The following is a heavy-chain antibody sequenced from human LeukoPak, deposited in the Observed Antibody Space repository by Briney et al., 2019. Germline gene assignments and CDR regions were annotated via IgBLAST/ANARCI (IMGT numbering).Heavy chain of an antibody. Sequence: GGSLRLSCAASGFTVSSNYMSWVRQAPGKGLEWVSVIYSGGSTYYADSVKGRFTISRDNAKNSLYLQMSSLRVEDSAVYFCAKDTSAWWYHRAYMNVWGTGTTVTVSS. CDR2: IYSGGST. V-gene: IGHV3-53*01. CDR3: AKDTSAWWYHRAYMNV. CDR1: GFTVSSNY. D-gene: IGHD2-15*01. J-gene: IGHJ6*03.